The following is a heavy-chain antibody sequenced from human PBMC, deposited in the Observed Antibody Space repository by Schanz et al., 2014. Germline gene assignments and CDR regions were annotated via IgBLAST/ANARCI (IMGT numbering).Heavy chain of an antibody. D-gene: IGHD3-10*01. J-gene: IGHJ6*02. CDR2: ISVYHGHT. V-gene: IGHV1-18*01. CDR1: GYSFTDYA. Sequence: QVQLVQSAPEVKKPGASVRVSCKASGYSFTDYAIHWVRQAPGQGLEWMGWISVYHGHTNYAEKVHGRVTMTTDTSTSTAYMELRSLISDDTAVYYCVRDAGWAFGDYHSMDVWGQGTSVTVSS. CDR3: VRDAGWAFGDYHSMDV.